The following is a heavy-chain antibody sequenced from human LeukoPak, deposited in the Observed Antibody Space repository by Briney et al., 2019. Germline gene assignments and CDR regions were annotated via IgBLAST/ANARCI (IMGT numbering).Heavy chain of an antibody. CDR1: GFTLSSYE. D-gene: IGHD5-12*01. V-gene: IGHV3-48*03. J-gene: IGHJ3*02. CDR3: ARDSLTPYGGYVPHAFDI. Sequence: GGSLRLSCAASGFTLSSYEMNWFRQAPGKGLEWVSYISSSGSTIYYADSVKGRFTISRDNAKNSLYLQMNSLRAEDTAVYYCARDSLTPYGGYVPHAFDIWGQGTMVTVSS. CDR2: ISSSGSTI.